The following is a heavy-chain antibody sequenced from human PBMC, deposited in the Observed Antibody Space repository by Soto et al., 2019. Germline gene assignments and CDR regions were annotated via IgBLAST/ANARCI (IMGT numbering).Heavy chain of an antibody. V-gene: IGHV1-69*13. J-gene: IGHJ3*02. CDR1: GGTFSSYA. CDR3: ARFLGTAVATDAFDI. D-gene: IGHD6-19*01. CDR2: IIPIFGTA. Sequence: GASVKVSCKASGGTFSSYAISWVRQAPGQGLGWMGGIIPIFGTANYAQKFQGRVTITADESTSTAYMELSSLRSEDTAVYYCARFLGTAVATDAFDIRGQGTMITVPS.